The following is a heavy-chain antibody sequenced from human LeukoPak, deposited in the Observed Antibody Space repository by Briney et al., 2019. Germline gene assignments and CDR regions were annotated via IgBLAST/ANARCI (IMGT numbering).Heavy chain of an antibody. CDR3: ARHNDYGDYVVDY. Sequence: SETLSLTCTVSSGSISSSSYYWGWIRQPPGKGLEWIGSIYYSGSTYYNPSLKSRVTISVDTSKNQFSLKLSSVTAADTAVYYCARHNDYGDYVVDYWGQGTLVTVSS. J-gene: IGHJ4*02. CDR2: IYYSGST. D-gene: IGHD4-17*01. CDR1: SGSISSSSYY. V-gene: IGHV4-39*01.